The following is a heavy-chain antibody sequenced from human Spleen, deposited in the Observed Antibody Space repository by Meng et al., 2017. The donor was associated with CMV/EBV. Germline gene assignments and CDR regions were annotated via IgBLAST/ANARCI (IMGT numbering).Heavy chain of an antibody. D-gene: IGHD4-11*01. CDR1: FIFSSYA. Sequence: FIFSSYAMHWVRQAPGKGLEWVAIISFDGSNKHYADSVKGRFTISRDNSKNTVYLQMNNLRDEDTGVYYCVRDGGATVTTMDAFDMWGPGTMVTVSS. V-gene: IGHV3-30*04. J-gene: IGHJ3*02. CDR3: VRDGGATVTTMDAFDM. CDR2: ISFDGSNK.